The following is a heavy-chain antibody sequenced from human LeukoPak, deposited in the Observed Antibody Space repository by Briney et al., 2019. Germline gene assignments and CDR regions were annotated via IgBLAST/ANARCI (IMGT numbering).Heavy chain of an antibody. CDR2: INPSGGRT. CDR3: ARGSRFLDY. V-gene: IGHV1-46*01. Sequence: ASVKVSCKASGYTFTSDYIHWVRQAPGQGLEWLGIINPSGGRTTYGQNFQGRVTMTRDASTSTVYMELSSLRSEDTAVYYCARGSRFLDYWGQGTLVTVSS. J-gene: IGHJ4*02. D-gene: IGHD3-3*01. CDR1: GYTFTSDY.